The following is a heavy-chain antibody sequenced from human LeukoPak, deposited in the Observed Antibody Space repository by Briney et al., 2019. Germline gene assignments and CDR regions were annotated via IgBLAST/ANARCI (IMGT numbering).Heavy chain of an antibody. V-gene: IGHV1-69*13. J-gene: IGHJ6*03. CDR3: ARSLGYCSSTSCYNTWDYYYYYMDV. D-gene: IGHD2-2*02. Sequence: GASVKVSCKASGGTFSSYAISWVRQAPGQGLEWMGGIIPIFGTANYAQKFQGRVTITADESTSTAYMEQSSLRSEDTAVYYCARSLGYCSSTSCYNTWDYYYYYMDVWGKGTTVTVSS. CDR1: GGTFSSYA. CDR2: IIPIFGTA.